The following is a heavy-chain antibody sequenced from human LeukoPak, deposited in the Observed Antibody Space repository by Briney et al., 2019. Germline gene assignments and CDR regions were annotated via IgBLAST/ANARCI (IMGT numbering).Heavy chain of an antibody. Sequence: SETLSLTCTVSGDSVSGNXWTWIRQPPGKXXXXXGYIYYSGSTNYNASLKSRVXISVDTSKNQFSLKLSSVTAADTAVYYCARLGDGDNLRYFDYWGQGTLVTVSS. D-gene: IGHD5-24*01. J-gene: IGHJ4*02. V-gene: IGHV4-59*08. CDR2: IYYSGST. CDR1: GDSVSGNX. CDR3: ARLGDGDNLRYFDY.